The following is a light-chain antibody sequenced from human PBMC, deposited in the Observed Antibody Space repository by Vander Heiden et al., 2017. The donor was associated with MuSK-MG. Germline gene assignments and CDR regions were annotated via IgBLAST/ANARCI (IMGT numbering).Light chain of an antibody. CDR2: AAS. CDR3: QQSYSSLWT. V-gene: IGKV1-39*01. CDR1: QSISTY. Sequence: DIQMTQSPSSLSASVGDRVTITCRASQSISTYVNWYQQNPGKAPKLLIYAASSLQSGVPSRFSGSGSGTDFTLTISSLQPEEFATYYCQQSYSSLWTFGQGTKVEIK. J-gene: IGKJ1*01.